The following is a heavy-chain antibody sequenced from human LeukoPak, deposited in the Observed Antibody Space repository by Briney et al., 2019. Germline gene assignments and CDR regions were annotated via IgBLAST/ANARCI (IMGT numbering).Heavy chain of an antibody. J-gene: IGHJ6*02. Sequence: ASETLSLTCTVSGGSISSYYWSWIRQPPGKGLEWIGYIYYSGSTNYNPSLKSRVTISVDTSKNQFSLKLSSVTAADTAVYYWARDSSGWYGAGYYYGMDVWGQGTTVTVSS. CDR1: GGSISSYY. CDR2: IYYSGST. V-gene: IGHV4-59*01. D-gene: IGHD6-19*01. CDR3: ARDSSGWYGAGYYYGMDV.